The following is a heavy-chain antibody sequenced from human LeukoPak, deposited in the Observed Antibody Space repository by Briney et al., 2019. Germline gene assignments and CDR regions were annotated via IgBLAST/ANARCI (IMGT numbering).Heavy chain of an antibody. D-gene: IGHD6-19*01. CDR1: GYTFTSYY. J-gene: IGHJ6*03. CDR2: INPSGGST. CDR3: ARGGSSGWYYYYYYMDV. V-gene: IGHV1-46*01. Sequence: GASVKVSCKASGYTFTSYYIHWVRQAPGQGLEWMGIINPSGGSTSYAQKFQGRVTMTRDMSTSTVYMELSSLRSEDTAVYYCARGGSSGWYYYYYYMDVWGKGTTVTVSS.